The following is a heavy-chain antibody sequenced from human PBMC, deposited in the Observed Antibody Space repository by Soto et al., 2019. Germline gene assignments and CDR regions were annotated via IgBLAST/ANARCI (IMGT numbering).Heavy chain of an antibody. Sequence: GESLKLSCKGSGYSFTSYWMSWVRQMPGKGLEWMGRIDPSDSYTNYSPSFQGHVTISADKSISTAYLQWSSLKASDTAMYYCARHEQLERFDAFDIWGQGTVVTV. CDR2: IDPSDSYT. J-gene: IGHJ3*02. V-gene: IGHV5-10-1*01. CDR3: ARHEQLERFDAFDI. D-gene: IGHD6-6*01. CDR1: GYSFTSYW.